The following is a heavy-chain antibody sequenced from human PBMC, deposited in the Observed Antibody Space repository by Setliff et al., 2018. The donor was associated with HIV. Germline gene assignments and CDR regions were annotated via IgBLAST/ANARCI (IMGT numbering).Heavy chain of an antibody. D-gene: IGHD3-22*01. V-gene: IGHV4-39*01. Sequence: SETLSLTCTVSGGSISSRSYYWGWIRQPPGKGLEWIGYIYYYSGSTYYNPSLKSRVTISVDTSKNQFSLKLSSVTAADTAVYYCARHSGSGYYLIDPWGQGTLVTVSS. J-gene: IGHJ5*02. CDR3: ARHSGSGYYLIDP. CDR1: GGSISSRSYY. CDR2: IYYYSGST.